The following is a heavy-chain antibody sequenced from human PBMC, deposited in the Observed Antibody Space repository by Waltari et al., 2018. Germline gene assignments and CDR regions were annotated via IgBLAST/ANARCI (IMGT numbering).Heavy chain of an antibody. Sequence: QVQLVQSGAEVMKPGASVKVSCTPSGSSFSDHYLHWVLQAPGQGLDWMGWIKPDSGVTYYAQEFQGRVTLTGDMSISTVYMDFSSLTSDDTAIYYCVRDFDWGPDYWGQGTLVTVSS. CDR3: VRDFDWGPDY. CDR1: GSSFSDHY. D-gene: IGHD3-9*01. J-gene: IGHJ4*02. CDR2: IKPDSGVT. V-gene: IGHV1-2*02.